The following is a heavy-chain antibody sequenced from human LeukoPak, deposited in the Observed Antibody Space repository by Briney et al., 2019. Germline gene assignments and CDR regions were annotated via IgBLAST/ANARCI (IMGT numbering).Heavy chain of an antibody. J-gene: IGHJ4*02. CDR1: GFTFRSYA. Sequence: PGESLKISCGASGFTFRSYAMSWVRQAPGKGLEWVSSIIGRGDSTYYADSVKGRFTISRDNSKNTLYLQMNSLRVEDTAVYYCVTAQYSSSWYYPYFDYWGRGTLVTVSS. CDR2: IIGRGDST. CDR3: VTAQYSSSWYYPYFDY. V-gene: IGHV3-23*01. D-gene: IGHD6-13*01.